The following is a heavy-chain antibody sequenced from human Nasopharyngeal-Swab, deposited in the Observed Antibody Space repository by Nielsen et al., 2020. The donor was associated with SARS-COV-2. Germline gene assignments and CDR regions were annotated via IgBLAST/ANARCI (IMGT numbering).Heavy chain of an antibody. J-gene: IGHJ6*02. CDR2: ISSSSSYI. D-gene: IGHD1-1*01. CDR1: GFTFNRYS. CDR3: ARLGTESYHDYSLDV. Sequence: GGSLRLSCATSGFTFNRYSMNWVRQAPGKGLEWVSSISSSSSYIYYGDSVKGRFTISRDNTQKSLYLEMNSLRVEDTAVYYCARLGTESYHDYSLDVWGQDTTVTVSS. V-gene: IGHV3-21*01.